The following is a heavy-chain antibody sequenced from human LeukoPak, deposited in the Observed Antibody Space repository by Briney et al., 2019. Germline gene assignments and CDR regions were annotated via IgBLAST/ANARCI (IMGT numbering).Heavy chain of an antibody. V-gene: IGHV3-48*03. J-gene: IGHJ4*02. CDR3: SRPLSFGELFRLDY. CDR2: ISRSGSYT. CDR1: GFSFNDYD. Sequence: GGSLRLSCAGSGFSFNDYDMNWVRQAPGKGLEWVSYISRSGSYTYYTDSVKGRLTVSRDNAKNSLFLQMDGLRAEDTAVYYCSRPLSFGELFRLDYWGQGILVTVSS. D-gene: IGHD3-10*01.